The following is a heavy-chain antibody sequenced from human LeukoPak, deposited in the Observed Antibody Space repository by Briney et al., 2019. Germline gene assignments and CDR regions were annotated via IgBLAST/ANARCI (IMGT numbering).Heavy chain of an antibody. CDR2: YEPEDGET. CDR3: ATRTVPTAIHSAFDI. D-gene: IGHD2-2*02. V-gene: IGHV1-24*01. J-gene: IGHJ3*02. CDR1: GYTLSALP. Sequence: ASVKVSCKSSGYTLSALPIHWVRQAPGKGLECMGGYEPEDGETFYTQEFQGRVTMTEDISTDTAYMELSSLRSDDTAMYYCATRTVPTAIHSAFDIWGQGTMVTVSS.